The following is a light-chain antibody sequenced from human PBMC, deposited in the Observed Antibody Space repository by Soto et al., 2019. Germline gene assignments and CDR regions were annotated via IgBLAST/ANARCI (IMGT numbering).Light chain of an antibody. V-gene: IGKV1-5*03. CDR2: EAS. CDR3: QQYTSYPWT. J-gene: IGKJ1*01. CDR1: QSIRYW. Sequence: DIQMTQSPSTLSASLGDRATITCLASQSIRYWLAWFQQKPGKAPRLLIYEASRLESGVPSRISGSGSGTEFTLTICSLQPDDFATYYCQQYTSYPWTFGQGSKVDIK.